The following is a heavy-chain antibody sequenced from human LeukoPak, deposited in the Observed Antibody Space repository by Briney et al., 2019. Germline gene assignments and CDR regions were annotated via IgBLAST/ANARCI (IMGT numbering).Heavy chain of an antibody. CDR3: ARRGSYYYYYMDV. CDR2: INPNSGGT. CDR1: GYTFTGYY. Sequence: ASVKVSCKASGYTFTGYYMHWVRQAPGQGLEWMGWINPNSGGTNYAQKFQGRVTMTRDTSISTAYMELSRLRSEDTAVYYCARRGSYYYYYMDVWGKGTTVTVSS. J-gene: IGHJ6*03. D-gene: IGHD5-12*01. V-gene: IGHV1-2*02.